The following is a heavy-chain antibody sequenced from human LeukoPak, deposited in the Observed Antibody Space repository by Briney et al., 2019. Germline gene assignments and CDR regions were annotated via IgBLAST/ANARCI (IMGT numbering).Heavy chain of an antibody. CDR1: GGSISSGDYY. CDR2: IYYSGST. J-gene: IGHJ4*02. Sequence: NPSETLSLTCTVSGGSISSGDYYWSWIRQPPGKGLEWIGYIYYSGSTYYNPSLKSRVTISVDTSKNQFSLKLSSVTAADTAVYYCARHYRGGGSKDWGQGTLVTVSS. D-gene: IGHD2-15*01. CDR3: ARHYRGGGSKD. V-gene: IGHV4-30-4*01.